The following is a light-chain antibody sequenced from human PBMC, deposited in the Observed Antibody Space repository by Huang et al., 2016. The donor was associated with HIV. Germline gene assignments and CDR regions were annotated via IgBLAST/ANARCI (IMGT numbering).Light chain of an antibody. CDR1: QSVASNQ. Sequence: EIVLTQSPGSLSLSPGDTATLSCRASQSVASNQLAWYQQKPGPAPWHLIYGASSRATGIADRFSGSGSGTDFNFTITRLEPEDFAVYFCQQYDSSPATFGRGTQLEIK. V-gene: IGKV3-20*01. J-gene: IGKJ2*01. CDR2: GAS. CDR3: QQYDSSPAT.